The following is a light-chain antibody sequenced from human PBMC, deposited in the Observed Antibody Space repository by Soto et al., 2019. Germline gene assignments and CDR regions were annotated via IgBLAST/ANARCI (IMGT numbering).Light chain of an antibody. Sequence: EKVMTQSPATLSLSPGERATLSCRASQSVGSYLAWYQQKPGQAPRLLIYGASTRAAGIPARFSGSGSGTEFSLTISTLQSEDFGVYYCQQYVNWPLTFGGGTRVEIK. J-gene: IGKJ4*01. CDR1: QSVGSY. CDR2: GAS. CDR3: QQYVNWPLT. V-gene: IGKV3-15*01.